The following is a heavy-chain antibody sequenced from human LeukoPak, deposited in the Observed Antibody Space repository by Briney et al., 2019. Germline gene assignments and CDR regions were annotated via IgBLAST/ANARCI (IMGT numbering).Heavy chain of an antibody. CDR2: ITSRGEST. V-gene: IGHV3-23*01. Sequence: GGSLRLSCAASGLTFSIYAMSWVRQAPGKGLQWVSSITSRGESTWYVDSVKGRFTITRDNSENTLYLQMRSLRAEDTAVYYCARDRPNYYGSDGHYYRRDGDYWGRGTLVSVSS. CDR3: ARDRPNYYGSDGHYYRRDGDY. D-gene: IGHD3-22*01. J-gene: IGHJ4*02. CDR1: GLTFSIYA.